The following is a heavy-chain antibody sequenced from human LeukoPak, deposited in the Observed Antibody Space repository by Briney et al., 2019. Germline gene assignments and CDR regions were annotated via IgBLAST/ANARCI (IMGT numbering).Heavy chain of an antibody. CDR2: INPNSGGT. CDR3: ASATTYCGADCYPLDAFDI. J-gene: IGHJ3*02. CDR1: GYTFTGYY. V-gene: IGHV1-2*02. D-gene: IGHD2-21*02. Sequence: GASVKVSCKASGYTFTGYYMHWVRQAPGQGLEWMGWINPNSGGTNYAQKFLGRITMTWDTSISTAYMELSRLRSDDTAVYYCASATTYCGADCYPLDAFDIWGQGTMVTVSS.